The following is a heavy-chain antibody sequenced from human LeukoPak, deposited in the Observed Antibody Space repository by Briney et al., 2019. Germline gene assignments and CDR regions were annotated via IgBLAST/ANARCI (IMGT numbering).Heavy chain of an antibody. CDR2: ISGSTGST. CDR1: GFTFSNYA. V-gene: IGHV3-23*01. J-gene: IGHJ4*02. D-gene: IGHD1-1*01. Sequence: GGSLRLSCAASGFTFSNYAMNWVRQAPGKGLEWVSLISGSTGSTYYADSVKGRFSISRDNSKNTLYLEMNSLRAEDTAVFSCARGGINWYEFDNWGQGTLVTVSS. CDR3: ARGGINWYEFDN.